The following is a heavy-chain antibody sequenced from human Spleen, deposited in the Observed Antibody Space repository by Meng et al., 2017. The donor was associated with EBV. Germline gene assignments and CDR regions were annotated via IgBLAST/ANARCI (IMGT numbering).Heavy chain of an antibody. CDR1: GGSVSRISYY. CDR3: ARHINSGWYESATFDY. V-gene: IGHV4-39*01. D-gene: IGHD6-19*01. J-gene: IGHJ4*02. Sequence: LQLQGLGPGLVEPSETLSLTCTVSGGSVSRISYYWGWIRQPPGKGLEWIGSIHYSGTTYYKLSLKSRVTISVDTSKNQFSLKLGSVTAADTAVYYCARHINSGWYESATFDYWGQGTLVTVSS. CDR2: IHYSGTT.